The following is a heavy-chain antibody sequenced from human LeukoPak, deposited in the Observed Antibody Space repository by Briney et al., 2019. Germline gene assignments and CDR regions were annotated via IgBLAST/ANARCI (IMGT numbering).Heavy chain of an antibody. CDR1: GFTVSSYY. D-gene: IGHD3-22*01. CDR2: IYSGGST. Sequence: GGSLRLSCAASGFTVSSYYMSWVRQAPGKGLEWVSLIYSGGSTYYADSVKGRFTISRDNSKNTLYLQMNSLRAEDTAVYYCAREYDSSGYYYGYWGRGTLVTVSS. V-gene: IGHV3-53*01. J-gene: IGHJ4*02. CDR3: AREYDSSGYYYGY.